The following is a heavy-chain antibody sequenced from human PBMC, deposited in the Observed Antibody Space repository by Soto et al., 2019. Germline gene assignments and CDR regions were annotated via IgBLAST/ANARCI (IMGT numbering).Heavy chain of an antibody. D-gene: IGHD1-1*01. V-gene: IGHV1-69*12. Sequence: QVQLVQSGAEVKKPGSSVKVSCKASGGTFSSYAIDWVRQAPGQGLEWMGGIIPIFGTTNYAQKLQGRVKPTADESTRTAYMELSTMTSEDTAVYYCARGTGTGSEYNYYYYGMDVWGQGTTVTVSS. CDR1: GGTFSSYA. J-gene: IGHJ6*02. CDR2: IIPIFGTT. CDR3: ARGTGTGSEYNYYYYGMDV.